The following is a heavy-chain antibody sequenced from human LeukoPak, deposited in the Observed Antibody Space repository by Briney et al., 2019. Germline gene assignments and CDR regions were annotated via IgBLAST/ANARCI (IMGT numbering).Heavy chain of an antibody. J-gene: IGHJ6*03. CDR2: ISSSGSSI. Sequence: GGSLRLSCAASGFTFSSYAMSWVRQAPGKGLEWVSYISSSGSSISYADSVKGRFTISRDNSKNTLYLQMNSLRAEDTAVYYCAKGATVTTDYYYYYMDVWGKGTTVTISS. CDR3: AKGATVTTDYYYYYMDV. V-gene: IGHV3-48*01. D-gene: IGHD4-17*01. CDR1: GFTFSSYA.